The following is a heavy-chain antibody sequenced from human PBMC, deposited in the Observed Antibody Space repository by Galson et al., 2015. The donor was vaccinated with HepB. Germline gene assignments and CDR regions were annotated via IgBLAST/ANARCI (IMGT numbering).Heavy chain of an antibody. CDR1: GFTFSNAW. D-gene: IGHD3-22*01. Sequence: SLRLSCAASGFTFSNAWMSWVRQAPGKGLEWVGRIKNKTDGGTTDYAAPVKGRFTISRDDSKNTLYLQMNSLKTEDTAVYYCTTDYRYWWEDYDSSGYYQETRFDYWGQGTLVTVSS. CDR2: IKNKTDGGTT. V-gene: IGHV3-15*01. J-gene: IGHJ4*02. CDR3: TTDYRYWWEDYDSSGYYQETRFDY.